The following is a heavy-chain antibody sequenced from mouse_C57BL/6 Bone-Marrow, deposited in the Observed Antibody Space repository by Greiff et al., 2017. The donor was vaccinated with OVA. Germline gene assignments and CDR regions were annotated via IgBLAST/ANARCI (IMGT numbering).Heavy chain of an antibody. V-gene: IGHV1-81*01. CDR2: IYPRSGNT. CDR1: GYTFTSYW. J-gene: IGHJ3*01. Sequence: QVQLQQPGAELVKPGASVKLSCKASGYTFTSYWMHWVKQRTGQGLEWIGEIYPRSGNTYYNEKFKGKATLTADKSSSTAYMELRSLTSEDSAVYFCARTYYGSSYWFAYWGQGTLVTVSA. D-gene: IGHD1-1*01. CDR3: ARTYYGSSYWFAY.